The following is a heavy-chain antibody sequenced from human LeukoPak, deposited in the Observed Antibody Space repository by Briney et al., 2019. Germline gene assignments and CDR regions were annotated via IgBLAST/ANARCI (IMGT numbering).Heavy chain of an antibody. CDR3: ARNREPSPNYYYYMDV. J-gene: IGHJ6*03. Sequence: ASVKVSCKASGYTFTSYDINWVRQATGQGLEWMGWMNPNSGNTGYAQKFQGRVTMTRNTSIGTAYMELSSLRSEDTAVYYCARNREPSPNYYYYMDVWGKGTTVTVSS. CDR2: MNPNSGNT. V-gene: IGHV1-8*01. CDR1: GYTFTSYD. D-gene: IGHD1-26*01.